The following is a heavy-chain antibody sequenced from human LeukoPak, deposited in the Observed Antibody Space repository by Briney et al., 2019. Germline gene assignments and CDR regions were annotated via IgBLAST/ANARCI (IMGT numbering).Heavy chain of an antibody. Sequence: PSETLSLTCTVSGGSISSYYWSWIRQPAGKGLEWIGRIYTSGSTYYNPSLKSRVTISVDTSKNHFSLKLNSVTAADTAVYYCARHRTTVVTYFDYWGQGTLVTVSS. D-gene: IGHD4-23*01. J-gene: IGHJ4*02. CDR1: GGSISSYY. CDR3: ARHRTTVVTYFDY. CDR2: IYTSGST. V-gene: IGHV4-4*07.